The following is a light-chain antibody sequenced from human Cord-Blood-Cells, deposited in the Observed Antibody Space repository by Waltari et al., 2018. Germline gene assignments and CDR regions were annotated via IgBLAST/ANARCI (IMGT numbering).Light chain of an antibody. CDR1: SRDVGGHTY. CDR2: DVS. V-gene: IGLV2-14*01. Sequence: QSALTQPASVSGSPVQPITISCTGTSRDVGGHTYVSWYQQHPGKAPKLMIYDVSKRPSGVSNRFSGSKSGNTASLTISGLQAEDEADYYCSSYTSSSTWVFGGGTKLTVL. J-gene: IGLJ3*02. CDR3: SSYTSSSTWV.